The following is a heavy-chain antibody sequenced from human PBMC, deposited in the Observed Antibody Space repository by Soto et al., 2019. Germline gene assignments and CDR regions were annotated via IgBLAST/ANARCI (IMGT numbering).Heavy chain of an antibody. CDR2: ISSSSSSI. V-gene: IGHV3-48*01. CDR1: GFTFSSYS. Sequence: GGSLRLSCAASGFTFSSYSMKWVRQAPGKGLEWVSYISSSSSSIYYADSVKGRFTISRDNAKNSLYLQMNSLRAEDTAVYYCARSGSTAPPYWGQGTLVTFSS. CDR3: ARSGSTAPPY. D-gene: IGHD4-17*01. J-gene: IGHJ4*02.